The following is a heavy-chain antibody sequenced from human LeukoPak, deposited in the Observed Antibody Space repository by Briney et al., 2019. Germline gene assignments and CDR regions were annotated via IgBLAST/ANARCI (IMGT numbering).Heavy chain of an antibody. Sequence: GGSLRLSCAASGFTFSSYAMSWVRQAPGKGLEWVSAISGSGGSTYYADSVKGRFTISRDNSKNTLYLQMNSLRAEDTAVYYCASYITMIVVVIGDALDIWGQGTMVTVSS. CDR2: ISGSGGST. CDR1: GFTFSSYA. J-gene: IGHJ3*02. V-gene: IGHV3-23*01. CDR3: ASYITMIVVVIGDALDI. D-gene: IGHD3-22*01.